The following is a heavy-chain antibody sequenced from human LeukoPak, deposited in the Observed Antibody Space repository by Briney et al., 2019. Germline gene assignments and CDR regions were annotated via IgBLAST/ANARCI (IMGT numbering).Heavy chain of an antibody. J-gene: IGHJ5*02. V-gene: IGHV3-23*01. D-gene: IGHD3-10*01. Sequence: GGSLRLSCAASGFTFSNYGMSWVRQAPGKGLEWVSAISGSGGSTYYADSVKGRFTISRDNSKNTLYLQMNSLRAEDTAVYYCAKDTMVRGVNWFDPWGQGTLVTVSS. CDR1: GFTFSNYG. CDR2: ISGSGGST. CDR3: AKDTMVRGVNWFDP.